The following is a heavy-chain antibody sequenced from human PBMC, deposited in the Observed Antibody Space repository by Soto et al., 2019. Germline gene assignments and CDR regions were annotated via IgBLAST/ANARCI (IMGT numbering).Heavy chain of an antibody. CDR1: GGPFXTYG. V-gene: IGHV3-30-3*01. CDR3: ARDLATVTTIRYYYGMDV. CDR2: ITYGGTNK. J-gene: IGHJ6*02. D-gene: IGHD4-17*01. Sequence: PGGSLRLSCGASGGPFXTYGMHWVRQVPGKGLEWVAVITYGGTNKDYADSVKGRFTISRDNSKNTLYLQMNSLRAEDTAVYYCARDLATVTTIRYYYGMDVWGQGTTVTVS.